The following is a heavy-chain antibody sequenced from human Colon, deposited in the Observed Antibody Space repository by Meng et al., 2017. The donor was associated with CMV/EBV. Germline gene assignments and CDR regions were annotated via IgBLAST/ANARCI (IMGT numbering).Heavy chain of an antibody. J-gene: IGHJ4*02. CDR3: ARGAYYDILSGLEY. Sequence: SVKVSCKTSGGTFSSYALNWARQAPGQGLEWMGGIIPVFGVPNYAQKFQGRVTINTDESPSTAYMELSSLRSDDTAVYYCARGAYYDILSGLEYWGQGTLVTVSS. CDR2: IIPVFGVP. CDR1: GGTFSSYA. D-gene: IGHD3-9*01. V-gene: IGHV1-69*05.